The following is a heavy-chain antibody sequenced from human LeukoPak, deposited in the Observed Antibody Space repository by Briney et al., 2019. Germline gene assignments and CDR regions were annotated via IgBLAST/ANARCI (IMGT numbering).Heavy chain of an antibody. J-gene: IGHJ4*02. Sequence: SATLSLTCTLSGGSISSYYWSWIRQPPGNGLEWIGYIYYSGSTNYNPSLKSRVTISVDTSKNQFSLKLSSVTAADTAVYYCARVLPDYDSSGYYQGSYFDYWGQGTLVTVSS. D-gene: IGHD3-22*01. V-gene: IGHV4-59*01. CDR3: ARVLPDYDSSGYYQGSYFDY. CDR2: IYYSGST. CDR1: GGSISSYY.